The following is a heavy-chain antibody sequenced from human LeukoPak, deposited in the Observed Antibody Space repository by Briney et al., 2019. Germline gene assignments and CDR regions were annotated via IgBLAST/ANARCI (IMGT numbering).Heavy chain of an antibody. V-gene: IGHV3-48*04. CDR2: ISSSGSTI. CDR1: GFTFSTYS. D-gene: IGHD5-18*01. J-gene: IGHJ6*02. Sequence: GGSLRLSCAASGFTFSTYSMNWVRQAPGKGLDWVSYISSSGSTIYYADSVKGRFTISRDNAKNSLYLQMNSLRAEDTAVYYCAREQLDYYYYGMDVWGQGTTVTVSS. CDR3: AREQLDYYYYGMDV.